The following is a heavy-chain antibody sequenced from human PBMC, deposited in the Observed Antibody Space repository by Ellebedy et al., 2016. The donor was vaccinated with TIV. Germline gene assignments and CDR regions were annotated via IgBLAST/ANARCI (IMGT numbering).Heavy chain of an antibody. Sequence: GGSLRLXXAASGFTFSSYAMSWVRQAPGKGLEWVSTISDSGDSTYYADSVKGRFTISRDNSKNTLYLQMNSLRAEDTAIYYCAKDIVAGTFDYWGQGTLVTVSS. CDR1: GFTFSSYA. CDR3: AKDIVAGTFDY. J-gene: IGHJ4*02. CDR2: ISDSGDST. D-gene: IGHD6-19*01. V-gene: IGHV3-23*01.